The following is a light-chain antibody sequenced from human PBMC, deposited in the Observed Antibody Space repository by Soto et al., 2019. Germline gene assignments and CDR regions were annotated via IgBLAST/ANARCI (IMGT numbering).Light chain of an antibody. V-gene: IGLV2-14*03. CDR2: DVN. CDR3: SSFTTGVNYV. CDR1: SSDVGAYNF. J-gene: IGLJ1*01. Sequence: QCVLTQPASVSGSPGQSITISCTGTSSDVGAYNFVSWYQQHPGKAPKLIIYDVNNRPSEVSNRFSGSKSGNTASLTISGLQAEDEGDYYCSSFTTGVNYVFGIGTKAPS.